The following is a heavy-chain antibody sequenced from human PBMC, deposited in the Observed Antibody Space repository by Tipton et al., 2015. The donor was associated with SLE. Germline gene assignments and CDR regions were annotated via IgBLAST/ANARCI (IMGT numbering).Heavy chain of an antibody. CDR3: ARHDGAVGLSALDF. CDR2: FAYTGRT. D-gene: IGHD1-26*01. J-gene: IGHJ4*02. V-gene: IGHV4-39*01. Sequence: TPGKRLEWIASFAYTGRTYYTPSLRGRVTISVDTSKNQLSLALTSVIAADTAVYYCARHDGAVGLSALDFWGQGTPVTVSS.